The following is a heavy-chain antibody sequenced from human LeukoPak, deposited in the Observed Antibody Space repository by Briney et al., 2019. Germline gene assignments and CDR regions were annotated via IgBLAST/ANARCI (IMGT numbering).Heavy chain of an antibody. CDR1: GFTFSNAW. CDR2: VKSKTDGGTT. Sequence: GGSLRLSCAASGFTFSNAWMSWVRQAPGKGLEWVGRVKSKTDGGTTDYAAPVKGRFTISRDDSKTTLYLQMNSLRAEDTAVYYCARAGPYDAFDIWGQGTMVTVSS. D-gene: IGHD1-14*01. CDR3: ARAGPYDAFDI. J-gene: IGHJ3*02. V-gene: IGHV3-15*01.